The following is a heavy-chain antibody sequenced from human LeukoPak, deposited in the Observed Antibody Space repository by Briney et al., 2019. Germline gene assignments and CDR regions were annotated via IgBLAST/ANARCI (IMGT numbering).Heavy chain of an antibody. Sequence: SGTLSLTCAVPGGSISSSNWWSWVRQPPGKGLEWIGEIYHSGSTNYNPSLKSRVTISVDKSKNQFSLKLSSVTAADTAVYYCALLITDTYSSRWFNFDYWGQGTLVTVSS. D-gene: IGHD6-13*01. CDR3: ALLITDTYSSRWFNFDY. CDR1: GGSISSSNW. J-gene: IGHJ4*02. V-gene: IGHV4-4*02. CDR2: IYHSGST.